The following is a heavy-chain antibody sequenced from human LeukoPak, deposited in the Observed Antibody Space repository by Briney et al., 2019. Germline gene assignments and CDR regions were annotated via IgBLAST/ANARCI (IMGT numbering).Heavy chain of an antibody. Sequence: GGSLRLSCAASGFTFSDYALHWVRQAPGKGLEWVAVISYDGSEKYFADSVQGRFTISRDNSKNTPSLQMNSLRAADTAVYYCARERYGYFDYWGQGTLVTVSS. V-gene: IGHV3-30*04. J-gene: IGHJ4*02. D-gene: IGHD3-9*01. CDR2: ISYDGSEK. CDR3: ARERYGYFDY. CDR1: GFTFSDYA.